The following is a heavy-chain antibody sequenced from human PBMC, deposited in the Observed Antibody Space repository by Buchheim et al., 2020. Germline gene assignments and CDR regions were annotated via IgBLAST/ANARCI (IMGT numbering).Heavy chain of an antibody. CDR2: IYYRGST. D-gene: IGHD3-22*01. Sequence: QVQLQESGPGLVKPSETLSLTCTVSGGSISSYYWSWIRQPPGKGLEWIGYIYYRGSTNYNPSLKSRVTISVDTSKNQFSLKLSSVTAADTAVYYCARGGDYYDSSGNTGIFDYWGQGTL. CDR1: GGSISSYY. J-gene: IGHJ4*02. CDR3: ARGGDYYDSSGNTGIFDY. V-gene: IGHV4-59*01.